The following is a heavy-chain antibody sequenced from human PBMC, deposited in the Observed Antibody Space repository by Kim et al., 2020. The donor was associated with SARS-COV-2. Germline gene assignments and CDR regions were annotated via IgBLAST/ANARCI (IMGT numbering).Heavy chain of an antibody. D-gene: IGHD3-10*01. J-gene: IGHJ6*02. CDR1: GYTFTSYA. V-gene: IGHV7-4-1*02. CDR2: INTNTGNP. CDR3: ARDLPFYGSGVNYYYYGMDV. Sequence: ASVKVSCKASGYTFTSYAMNWVRQAPGQGLEWMGWINTNTGNPTYAQGFTGRFVFSLDTSVSTAYLQISSLKAEETAVYYCARDLPFYGSGVNYYYYGMDVWGQGPTVTVSS.